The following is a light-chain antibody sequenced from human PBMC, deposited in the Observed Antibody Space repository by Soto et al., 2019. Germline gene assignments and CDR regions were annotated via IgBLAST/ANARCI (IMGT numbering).Light chain of an antibody. CDR1: SSDIGSYNL. J-gene: IGLJ3*02. CDR2: ESS. Sequence: QSALTQPASVSGSPGQSITISCTGTSSDIGSYNLVSWYQQHPGIAPKFMIYESSKRPSGVSNRFSGSKSGNTASLTISGLQAEDEADYYCCSYAGDSHWMFGGGTKVTVL. CDR3: CSYAGDSHWM. V-gene: IGLV2-23*01.